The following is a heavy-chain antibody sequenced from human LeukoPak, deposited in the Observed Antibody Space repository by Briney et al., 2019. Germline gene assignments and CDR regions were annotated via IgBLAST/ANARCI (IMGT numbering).Heavy chain of an antibody. D-gene: IGHD6-6*01. CDR1: GGTLSNNA. J-gene: IGHJ5*02. V-gene: IGHV1-69*04. CDR2: IIPVLDMA. Sequence: ASVKVSCKASGGTLSNNAFSWVRQAPGQGLEWVGRIIPVLDMANNAQDFHDRVTITADESKTTAYMELTILTSEDTAMYYCARESYSGSSGLSAWGQGTLVIVSS. CDR3: ARESYSGSSGLSA.